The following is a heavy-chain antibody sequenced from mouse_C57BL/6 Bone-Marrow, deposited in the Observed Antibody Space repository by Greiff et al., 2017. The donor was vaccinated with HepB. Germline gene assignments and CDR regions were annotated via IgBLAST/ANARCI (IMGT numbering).Heavy chain of an antibody. J-gene: IGHJ3*01. D-gene: IGHD1-1*01. CDR2: ILPGSGST. CDR1: GYTFTGYW. CDR3: ARSPLSYYYGSSSIAY. Sequence: QVQLQQSGAELMKPGASVKLSCKATGYTFTGYWIEWVKQRPGHGLEWIGEILPGSGSTNYNEKFKGKATFTADTSSKTAYMQTSSLTTEDSAIYYCARSPLSYYYGSSSIAYWGQGTLVTVSA. V-gene: IGHV1-9*01.